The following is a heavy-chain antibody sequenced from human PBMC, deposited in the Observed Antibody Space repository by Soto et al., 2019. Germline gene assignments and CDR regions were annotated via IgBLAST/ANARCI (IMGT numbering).Heavy chain of an antibody. Sequence: SDALALTCTVSGGSFKSGSYCWSWIRQPPGKGLEWIGYVYHTGRTSYNPSLKSRVSISMDTSKNQFSLNLDSVTAADTAVYFCARDFAYFDSWGQGTLVTVSS. CDR1: GGSFKSGSYC. CDR2: VYHTGRT. CDR3: ARDFAYFDS. V-gene: IGHV4-61*01. J-gene: IGHJ4*02. D-gene: IGHD3-3*01.